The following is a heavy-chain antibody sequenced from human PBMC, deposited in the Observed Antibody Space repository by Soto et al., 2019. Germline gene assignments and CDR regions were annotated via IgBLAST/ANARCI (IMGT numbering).Heavy chain of an antibody. CDR2: IYYSGST. Sequence: PSETLSLTCTVSGGSISSSSYYWGWIRQPPGKGLEWIGSIYYSGSTYYNPSLKSRVTISVDTSKNQFSLKLSSVTAADTAVYYCARQSIGFGTNPNWGQGTLVTVSS. CDR3: ARQSIGFGTNPN. V-gene: IGHV4-39*01. D-gene: IGHD3-10*01. J-gene: IGHJ4*02. CDR1: GGSISSSSYY.